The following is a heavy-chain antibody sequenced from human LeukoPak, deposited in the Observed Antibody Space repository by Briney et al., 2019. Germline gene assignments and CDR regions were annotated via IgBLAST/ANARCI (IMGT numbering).Heavy chain of an antibody. V-gene: IGHV3-9*01. J-gene: IGHJ4*02. CDR2: ISWNSGSI. Sequence: GGSLRLSCAASGFTFDDYAMHWVRQAPGKGLEWVSGISWNSGSIGYADSVKGRFTISRDNSKNTLYLQMNSLRAEDTAVYYCAKGGTYHYDSSGSQFDYWGQGTLVTVSS. CDR3: AKGGTYHYDSSGSQFDY. CDR1: GFTFDDYA. D-gene: IGHD3-22*01.